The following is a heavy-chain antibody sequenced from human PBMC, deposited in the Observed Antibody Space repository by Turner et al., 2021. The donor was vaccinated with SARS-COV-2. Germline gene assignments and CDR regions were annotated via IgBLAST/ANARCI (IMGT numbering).Heavy chain of an antibody. D-gene: IGHD7-27*01. CDR3: ARSELGLFFDY. CDR2: IDQDRSEK. Sequence: EVQLVESGGGLVQPGVSLRLSCAASGFTFSSDWMSWVRQAPGKGLEWVANIDQDRSEKYYVGSVKGRFTISRDNAKNSLYLQVNSLRAEDTAVYYCARSELGLFFDYWGQGTLVTVSS. CDR1: GFTFSSDW. V-gene: IGHV3-7*01. J-gene: IGHJ4*02.